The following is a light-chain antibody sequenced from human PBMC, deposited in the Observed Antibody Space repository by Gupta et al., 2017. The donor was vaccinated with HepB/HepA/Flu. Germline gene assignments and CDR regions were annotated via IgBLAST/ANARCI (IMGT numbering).Light chain of an antibody. CDR3: QQNYRTPIS. CDR1: QSISGY. V-gene: IGKV1-39*01. J-gene: IGKJ2*03. Sequence: DIQMTQSPSSLSASVGDRVTITCRASQSISGYLNWYQQKPGKAPKLLIYGASSLQTGVPSRFSGSESGTDFTLTISSLQPEDFATYFCQQNYRTPISFGQGTKLEIK. CDR2: GAS.